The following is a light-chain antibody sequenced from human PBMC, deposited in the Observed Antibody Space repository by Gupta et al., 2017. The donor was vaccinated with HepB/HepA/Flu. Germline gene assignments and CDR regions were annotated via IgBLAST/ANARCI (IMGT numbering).Light chain of an antibody. Sequence: DIQMAQSPSTLSVSVGDRVSITCRASQSISSWLAWYQQKPGEAPKLLIYKASTLESGVPSRFSGSGSGTEFTLTISSLQPDDFATYYCQEYNRYTLTFGQGTKVEIK. CDR2: KAS. J-gene: IGKJ1*01. CDR3: QEYNRYTLT. CDR1: QSISSW. V-gene: IGKV1-5*03.